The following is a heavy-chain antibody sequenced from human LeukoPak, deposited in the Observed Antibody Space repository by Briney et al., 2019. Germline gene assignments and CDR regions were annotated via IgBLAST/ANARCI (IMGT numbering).Heavy chain of an antibody. V-gene: IGHV3-33*01. D-gene: IGHD3-10*01. J-gene: IGHJ4*02. CDR1: RFTFSSYG. CDR2: IWYDGSNK. CDR3: ARGQYGSGSYSDPLDY. Sequence: GGSLRLSCVASRFTFSSYGMHWVRQAPGKGLEWVAVIWYDGSNKYYADSVKGRFTISRDNSKNTLYLQMNSLRAEDTAVYYCARGQYGSGSYSDPLDYWGQGTLVTVSS.